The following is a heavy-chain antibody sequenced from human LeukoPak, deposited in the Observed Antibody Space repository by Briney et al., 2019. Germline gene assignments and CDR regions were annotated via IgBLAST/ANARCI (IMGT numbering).Heavy chain of an antibody. V-gene: IGHV3-30*03. CDR3: ATGISGRTFDS. CDR1: GFTFSSYG. CDR2: MSNDGSNK. J-gene: IGHJ4*02. D-gene: IGHD6-19*01. Sequence: GGSLRLSCAASGFTFSSYGMHWVRQAPGKGLEWVAVMSNDGSNKYYADSVKGRFTISRDNAKNTQYLQMNSLRAEDTAVYYCATGISGRTFDSWGQGTLVTVSS.